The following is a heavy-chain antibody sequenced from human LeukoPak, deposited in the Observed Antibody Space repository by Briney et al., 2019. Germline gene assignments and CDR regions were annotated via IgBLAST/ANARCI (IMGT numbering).Heavy chain of an antibody. CDR3: ARDLGQWEPTGGDY. CDR2: ISSSSSYI. CDR1: GFTFSSYS. V-gene: IGHV3-21*01. D-gene: IGHD1-26*01. Sequence: GGSPRLSCAASGFTFSSYSMNWVRQAPGKGLEWVSSISSSSSYIYYADSVKGRFTISRDNAKNSLYLQMNSLRAEDTAVYYCARDLGQWEPTGGDYWGQGTLVTVSS. J-gene: IGHJ4*02.